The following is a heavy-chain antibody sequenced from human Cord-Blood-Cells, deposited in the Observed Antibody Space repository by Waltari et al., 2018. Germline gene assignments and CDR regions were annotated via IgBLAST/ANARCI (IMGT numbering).Heavy chain of an antibody. D-gene: IGHD5-12*01. CDR2: IYYSGST. Sequence: QVQLQESGPGLVKPSETLSLTCPVSGGSISSHYWSWIRQPPGKGLEWIGYIYYSGSTNYNPSLKSRVTISVDTSKNQFSLKLSSVTAADTTVYYCARRTRGYDDYWGQGTLVTVSS. V-gene: IGHV4-59*11. CDR3: ARRTRGYDDY. CDR1: GGSISSHY. J-gene: IGHJ4*02.